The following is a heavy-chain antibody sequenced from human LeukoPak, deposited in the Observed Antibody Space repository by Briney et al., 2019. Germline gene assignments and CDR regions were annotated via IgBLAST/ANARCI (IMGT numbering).Heavy chain of an antibody. CDR2: IWYDGNNK. CDR3: AKDWGYTTMVSYYFDY. Sequence: SGGSLRLSCAASGFTFSGYGMHWVRQAPDKGLEWVAVIWYDGNNKYYADSVKGRFTISRDNSKNTLYLQMNSLRAEDTAVYYCAKDWGYTTMVSYYFDYWGQGAPVTVSS. V-gene: IGHV3-33*06. CDR1: GFTFSGYG. D-gene: IGHD5-18*01. J-gene: IGHJ4*02.